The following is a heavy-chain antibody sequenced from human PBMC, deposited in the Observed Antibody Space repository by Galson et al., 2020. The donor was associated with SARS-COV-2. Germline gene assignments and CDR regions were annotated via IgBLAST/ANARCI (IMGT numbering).Heavy chain of an antibody. D-gene: IGHD2-21*02. CDR2: INSSGST. J-gene: IGHJ4*02. V-gene: IGHV4-34*01. CDR3: AREENFFLVGTATRICYFDY. Sequence: SETLSLTCAVYGGSFSGYYWSWIRQPPGKGLEWIGEINSSGSTNYNPSLKSRVTISVDTSKNHFSLKLSSVPAADTAVYYCAREENFFLVGTATRICYFDYWGRGTLATVSS. CDR1: GGSFSGYY.